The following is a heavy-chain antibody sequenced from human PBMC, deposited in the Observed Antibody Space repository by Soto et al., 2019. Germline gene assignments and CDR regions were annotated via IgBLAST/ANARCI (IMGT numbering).Heavy chain of an antibody. J-gene: IGHJ3*02. CDR3: ARVKLWLKRGAFDI. V-gene: IGHV3-74*01. CDR2: INSDGGST. Sequence: LRLSCAASGFTFSSYWMHWVRQAPGKGLVWVSRINSDGGSTSYADSVKGRFTISRDNAKNTLYLQMNSLRAEDTAVYYCARVKLWLKRGAFDIWGQGTMVTVSS. CDR1: GFTFSSYW. D-gene: IGHD5-18*01.